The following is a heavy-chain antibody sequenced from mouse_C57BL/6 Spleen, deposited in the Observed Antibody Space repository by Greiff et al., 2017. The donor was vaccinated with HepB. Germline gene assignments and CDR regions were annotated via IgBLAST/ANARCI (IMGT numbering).Heavy chain of an antibody. CDR1: GYTFTSYT. CDR3: AREGVYGNYEDAMDY. Sequence: QVQLQQSGAELARPGASVKMSCKASGYTFTSYTMHWVKQRPGQGLEWIGYINPSSGYTKYNQKFKDKATLTADKSSSTAYMQLSSLTSEDSAVYYCAREGVYGNYEDAMDYWGQGTSVTVSS. D-gene: IGHD2-1*01. J-gene: IGHJ4*01. V-gene: IGHV1-4*01. CDR2: INPSSGYT.